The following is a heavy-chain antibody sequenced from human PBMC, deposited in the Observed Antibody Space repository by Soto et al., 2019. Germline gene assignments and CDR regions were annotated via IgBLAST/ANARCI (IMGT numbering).Heavy chain of an antibody. CDR3: ARNLPNTGRFDN. CDR2: MNPNSGNT. V-gene: IGHV1-8*01. D-gene: IGHD1-1*01. Sequence: QVHLVQSGAEVKKPGASVKVSCKASGYSFTSYDFNWVRQATGQGFEWLGWMNPNSGNTGYAQNFQDRVTMTRDTSISTAYMELSSLRSEDTAIYYCARNLPNTGRFDNWGQGTLVTVSS. J-gene: IGHJ4*02. CDR1: GYSFTSYD.